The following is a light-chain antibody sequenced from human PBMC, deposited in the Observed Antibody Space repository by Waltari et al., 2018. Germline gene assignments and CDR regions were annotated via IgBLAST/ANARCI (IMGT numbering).Light chain of an antibody. CDR1: QGINKW. CDR2: SAS. J-gene: IGKJ4*01. CDR3: QQADSFPLT. Sequence: DIQMTQSPSSLSASVGDRVTLTCRASQGINKWLAWYQQVPGRAPKLLIYSASSLQSGVPSRFSGSGSGTNFTLTITSLQPEDFATYYCQQADSFPLTFGGGTKVEIK. V-gene: IGKV1-12*01.